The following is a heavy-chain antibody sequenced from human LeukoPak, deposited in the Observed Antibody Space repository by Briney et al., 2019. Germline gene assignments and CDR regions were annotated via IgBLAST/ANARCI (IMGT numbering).Heavy chain of an antibody. CDR1: GGSISSSSYY. Sequence: SETLSLTCTVSGGSISSSSYYWGWIRQPPGKGLEWIGSIYYSGSTYYNPSLKSRVTISVDTSKNQFSLKLSSVTAADTAVYYCARDPAGEKDYWGQGTLVTVSS. V-gene: IGHV4-39*07. J-gene: IGHJ4*02. CDR2: IYYSGST. CDR3: ARDPAGEKDY. D-gene: IGHD1-26*01.